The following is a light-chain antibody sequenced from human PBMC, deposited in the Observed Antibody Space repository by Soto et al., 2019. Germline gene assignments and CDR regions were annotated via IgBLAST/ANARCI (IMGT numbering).Light chain of an antibody. J-gene: IGKJ4*01. CDR1: QGINIY. CDR2: AAS. CDR3: QQLNSYPRIT. V-gene: IGKV1-9*01. Sequence: DIQLTQSPSFLSASVGDRVTITCRASQGINIYLAWYQQKPGKAPKLLIYAASTLQSGVPSRFSGSGSGTEFTLTISSLPPEDFATYYCQQLNSYPRITFGGGTKVEIK.